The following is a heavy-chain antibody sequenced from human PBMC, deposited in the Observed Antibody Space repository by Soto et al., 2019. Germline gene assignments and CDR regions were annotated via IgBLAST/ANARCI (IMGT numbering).Heavy chain of an antibody. CDR1: GFTFSSYA. CDR2: ISGSSSYI. D-gene: IGHD1-26*01. CDR3: ARPIVGASNFDY. J-gene: IGHJ4*02. Sequence: GSLRLSCAASGFTFSSYAMSWVRQAPGKGLEWVSAISGSSSYIYYADSVKGRFTISRDNAKNSLYLQMNSLRAEDTAVYYCARPIVGASNFDYWGQGTLVTVSS. V-gene: IGHV3-21*01.